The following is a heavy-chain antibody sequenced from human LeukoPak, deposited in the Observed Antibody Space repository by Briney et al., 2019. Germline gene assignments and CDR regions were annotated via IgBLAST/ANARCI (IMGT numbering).Heavy chain of an antibody. CDR1: GFTFSGHG. CDR3: TKARGFAEFDY. D-gene: IGHD3-10*01. J-gene: IGHJ4*02. Sequence: GGSLRLSCAASGFTFSGHGMRWVRQAPGKGLEWVSAISGSGDTTYYADSVKGRFTISRDNSKNTLYLQMNSLRAEDTAPYFCTKARGFAEFDYWGQGTLVTVSS. V-gene: IGHV3-23*01. CDR2: ISGSGDTT.